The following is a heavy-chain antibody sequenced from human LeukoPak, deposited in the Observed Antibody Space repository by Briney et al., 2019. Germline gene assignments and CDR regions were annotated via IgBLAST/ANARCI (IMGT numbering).Heavy chain of an antibody. CDR3: ARGRGVLLWFGESFDY. CDR2: MNPNSGNT. CDR1: GYTFTSYD. Sequence: ASVKVSCKASGYTFTSYDINWVRQATGQGLEGMGWMNPNSGNTGYAQKFQGRVTMTRNTSISTAYMELSSLRSEDTAVYYCARGRGVLLWFGESFDYWGQGTLVTVSS. V-gene: IGHV1-8*01. J-gene: IGHJ4*02. D-gene: IGHD3-10*01.